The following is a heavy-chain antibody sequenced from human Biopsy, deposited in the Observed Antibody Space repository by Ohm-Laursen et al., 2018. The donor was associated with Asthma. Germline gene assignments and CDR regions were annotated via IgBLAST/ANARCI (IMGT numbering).Heavy chain of an antibody. V-gene: IGHV3-11*01. CDR2: ISSSGSTI. D-gene: IGHD3-10*01. Sequence: SLRLSCAASGFTFSDYYMSWIRQAPGKGLERVSYISSSGSTIYYADSVKGRFTISRDNAKNSLYLQMNSLRAEDTAVYYCARDREVYGSGIGALYYYYYYGMDVWGQGTTVTVSS. CDR3: ARDREVYGSGIGALYYYYYYGMDV. J-gene: IGHJ6*02. CDR1: GFTFSDYY.